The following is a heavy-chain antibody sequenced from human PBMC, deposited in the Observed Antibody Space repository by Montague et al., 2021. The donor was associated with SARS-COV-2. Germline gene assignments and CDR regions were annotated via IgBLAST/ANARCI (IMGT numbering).Heavy chain of an antibody. J-gene: IGHJ4*02. CDR2: ISYDGSNK. V-gene: IGHV3-30*04. D-gene: IGHD3-10*01. CDR3: ARDHLRGVLLWFGELYSTCFDY. CDR1: GFTFSSYA. Sequence: SLRLSCAASGFTFSSYAMHWVRQAPGKGLEWVAVISYDGSNKYYADSVKGRFTISRDNSKNTLYLQMNSLRAEDTAVYYCARDHLRGVLLWFGELYSTCFDYWGQGTLVTVSS.